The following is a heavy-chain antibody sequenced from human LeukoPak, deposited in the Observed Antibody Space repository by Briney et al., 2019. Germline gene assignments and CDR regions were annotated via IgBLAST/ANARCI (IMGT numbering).Heavy chain of an antibody. V-gene: IGHV4-30-4*01. CDR1: GGSISSGDYY. CDR2: IYYSGST. D-gene: IGHD3-10*01. CDR3: ARDRGRTKGFDWYFDL. Sequence: PSQTLSLTCTVSGGSISSGDYYWSWIRQPPGKGLEWIGYIYYSGSTYYNPSLKSRVTISVDTSKNQFSLKLSSVTAADTAVYYCARDRGRTKGFDWYFDLWGRGTLVTVSS. J-gene: IGHJ2*01.